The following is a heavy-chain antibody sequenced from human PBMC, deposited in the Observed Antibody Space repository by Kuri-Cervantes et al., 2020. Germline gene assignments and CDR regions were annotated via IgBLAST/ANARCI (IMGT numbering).Heavy chain of an antibody. CDR2: ISYDGSNK. D-gene: IGHD5-18*01. CDR1: GFTFSSYA. J-gene: IGHJ6*02. Sequence: GGSLRLSCAASGFTFSSYAMHWVRQAPGKGLEWVAVISYDGSNKYYADSVKGRFTISRDNSKNTLYLQMNSLRAEDTAVYYCARVGGYSYGSGYYYYGMDVWGQGTTVTVSS. V-gene: IGHV3-30-3*01. CDR3: ARVGGYSYGSGYYYYGMDV.